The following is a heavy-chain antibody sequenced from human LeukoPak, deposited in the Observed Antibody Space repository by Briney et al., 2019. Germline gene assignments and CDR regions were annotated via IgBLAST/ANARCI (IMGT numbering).Heavy chain of an antibody. CDR2: MKSKTNGGTT. Sequence: KPGGSLRLSCAASGFTFSNAWMSRVRQAPGKGLEGGGRMKSKTNGGTTDYAAPVKGRSAISRDDSKNTLFLQMNSLTSEATALYYCMYYYDSSVSPADHSFDYWGQGTLVTVSS. J-gene: IGHJ4*02. V-gene: IGHV3-15*01. CDR1: GFTFSNAW. CDR3: MYYYDSSVSPADHSFDY. D-gene: IGHD3-22*01.